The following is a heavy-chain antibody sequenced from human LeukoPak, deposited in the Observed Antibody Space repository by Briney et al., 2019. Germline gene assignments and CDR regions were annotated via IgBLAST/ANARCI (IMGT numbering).Heavy chain of an antibody. D-gene: IGHD1-7*01. CDR1: GSTFSSYG. CDR3: ARGGTTGFMDV. CDR2: ISSSSSYI. V-gene: IGHV3-21*01. J-gene: IGHJ6*03. Sequence: GRSLRLSCAASGSTFSSYGVHWVRQAPGKGLEWVSSISSSSSYIYYADSVKGRFTISRDNAKNSLYLQMNSLRAEDTAVYYCARGGTTGFMDVWGKGTTVTVSS.